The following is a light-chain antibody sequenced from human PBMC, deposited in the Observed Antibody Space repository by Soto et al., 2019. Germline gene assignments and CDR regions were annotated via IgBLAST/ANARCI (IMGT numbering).Light chain of an antibody. J-gene: IGKJ1*01. CDR2: WGT. CDR3: MQPQHWGT. CDR1: QSLLHSNGYNY. Sequence: DIVTTKSPLSLPVTPGEPASISCRSSQSLLHSNGYNYSDWYLQKPRQSPQFLIYWGTNRASRVPGRFSGSVSGPDFTLKISKVEAEYVGVYYCMQPQHWGTVGQGTKAYI. V-gene: IGKV2-28*01.